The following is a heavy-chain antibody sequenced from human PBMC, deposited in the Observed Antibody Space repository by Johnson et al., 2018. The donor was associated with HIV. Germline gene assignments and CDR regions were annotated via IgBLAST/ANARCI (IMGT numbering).Heavy chain of an antibody. V-gene: IGHV3-15*01. CDR2: INSNYHDETT. Sequence: VQLVESGGGLVKPGGSLRLSCAASGFTFSNAWMRWVRQAPGTGLEWVGRINSNYHDETTDYAAPVKGRFAISRDDSKNTVYLKMNSLKAEDTAVYYCTTGSCIDGVCYAFDVWGQGTMVTVS. CDR3: TTGSCIDGVCYAFDV. J-gene: IGHJ3*01. CDR1: GFTFSNAW. D-gene: IGHD2-8*01.